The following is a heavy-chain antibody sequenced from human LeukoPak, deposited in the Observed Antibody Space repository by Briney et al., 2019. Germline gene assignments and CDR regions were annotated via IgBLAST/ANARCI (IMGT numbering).Heavy chain of an antibody. V-gene: IGHV1-69*05. J-gene: IGHJ4*02. CDR3: AREGIFEDYYDSSGFDY. CDR2: IIPIFGTA. CDR1: GGTFSSYA. Sequence: SVKVSCKASGGTFSSYAISWVRQAPGQGLELMGGIIPIFGTANYAQKFQGRVTITTDESTSTAYMELSSLRSEDTAVYYCAREGIFEDYYDSSGFDYWGQGTLVTVSS. D-gene: IGHD3-22*01.